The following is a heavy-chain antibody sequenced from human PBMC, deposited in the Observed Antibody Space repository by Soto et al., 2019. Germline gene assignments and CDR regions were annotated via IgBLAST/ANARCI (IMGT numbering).Heavy chain of an antibody. V-gene: IGHV3-30*18. Sequence: GGSLRLSCAASGFTFSSYGMHWVRQAPGKGLEWVAVISYDGSNKYYADSVKGRFTISRDNSKNTLYLQMNSLRAEDTAVYYCAKSLLAHNYWYFDLWGRGTLVTVSS. D-gene: IGHD2-8*02. CDR2: ISYDGSNK. CDR1: GFTFSSYG. J-gene: IGHJ2*01. CDR3: AKSLLAHNYWYFDL.